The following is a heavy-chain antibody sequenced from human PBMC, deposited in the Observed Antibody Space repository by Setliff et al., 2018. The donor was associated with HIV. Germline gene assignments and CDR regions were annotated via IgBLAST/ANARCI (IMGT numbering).Heavy chain of an antibody. CDR3: ARQPGRAAMGRENYYYYYMDV. D-gene: IGHD2-2*01. CDR1: GYGFSSHW. CDR2: IFPGDSDT. J-gene: IGHJ6*03. V-gene: IGHV5-51*01. Sequence: PGESLKISCKGSGYGFSSHWIAWVRQKPGKGLEWMGIIFPGDSDTRYSPSFQGQVTISADTSISTAYLQWRSLKASDTAMYYCARQPGRAAMGRENYYYYYMDVWGKGTTVTVSS.